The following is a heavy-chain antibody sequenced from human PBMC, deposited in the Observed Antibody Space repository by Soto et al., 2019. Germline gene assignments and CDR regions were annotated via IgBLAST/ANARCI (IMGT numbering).Heavy chain of an antibody. CDR1: GFTFSSYW. CDR2: IKQDGSEK. J-gene: IGHJ4*02. Sequence: GGSLILSCAASGFTFSSYWRSWVRQAPGKGLEWVANIKQDGSEKYYVDSVKGRFTISRDNAKNSLYLQMNSLRAEDTAVYYCARDWNSSGWGYFDYWGQGTLVTVSS. CDR3: ARDWNSSGWGYFDY. V-gene: IGHV3-7*05. D-gene: IGHD6-19*01.